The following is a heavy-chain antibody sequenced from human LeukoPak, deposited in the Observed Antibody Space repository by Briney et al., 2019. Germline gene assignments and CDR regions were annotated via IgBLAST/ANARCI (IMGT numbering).Heavy chain of an antibody. CDR3: ARIDPLGFFDQ. CDR2: VFYSGSS. D-gene: IGHD6-25*01. V-gene: IGHV4-59*13. CDR1: GAFTSTYY. J-gene: IGHJ4*02. Sequence: SDTLSLACTVSGAFTSTYYWSWVRQPPTGGLEWIGYVFYSGSSNYNPNFTSRVTMSVDTSKSQFSLKLTSVSDADTAVYYCARIDPLGFFDQWGQGTLVTVSS.